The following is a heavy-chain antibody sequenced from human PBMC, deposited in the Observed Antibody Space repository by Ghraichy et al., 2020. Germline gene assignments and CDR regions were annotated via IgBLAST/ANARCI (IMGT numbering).Heavy chain of an antibody. CDR3: AKDIVAVAVDYYALDV. V-gene: IGHV3-9*01. D-gene: IGHD6-19*01. CDR2: INWNSGSI. J-gene: IGHJ6*02. Sequence: GGSLRLSCAASGFTFDDYAMHWVRQVAGKGLEWVSGINWNSGSIGYADSVKGRFKISRDNAKKFLYLQMNSLRVEDTALYYCAKDIVAVAVDYYALDVWGQGTTVTVSS. CDR1: GFTFDDYA.